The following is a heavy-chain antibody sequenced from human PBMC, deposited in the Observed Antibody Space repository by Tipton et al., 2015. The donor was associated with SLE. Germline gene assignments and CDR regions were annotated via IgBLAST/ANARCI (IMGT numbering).Heavy chain of an antibody. CDR3: ARLNIGCANCWYYFDL. V-gene: IGHV4-59*02. CDR2: VFYSETTHYRTT. CDR1: GASVSGYY. J-gene: IGHJ4*02. D-gene: IGHD2-21*01. Sequence: GLVKPSGTLSLTCAVSGASVSGYYWSWIRQPPGKGLEWIGFVFYSETTHYRTTNYSPSLKSRITIPVDSSNNQFSLKLNSVTAADTAVYYCARLNIGCANCWYYFDLWGQGALVTVSS.